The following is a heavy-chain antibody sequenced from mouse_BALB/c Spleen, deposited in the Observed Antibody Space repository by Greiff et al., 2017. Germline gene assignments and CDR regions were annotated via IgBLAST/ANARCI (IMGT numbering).Heavy chain of an antibody. V-gene: IGHV2-6-4*01. CDR1: GFSLSRYS. J-gene: IGHJ4*01. D-gene: IGHD2-14*01. CDR3: ARNSEVRRGAYAMDY. Sequence: VHLVESGPGLVAPSQSLSITCTVSGFSLSRYSVHWVRQPPGKGLEWLGMIWGGGSTDYNSALKSRLSISKDNSKSQVFLKMNSLQTDDTAMYYCARNSEVRRGAYAMDYWGQGTSVTVSS. CDR2: IWGGGST.